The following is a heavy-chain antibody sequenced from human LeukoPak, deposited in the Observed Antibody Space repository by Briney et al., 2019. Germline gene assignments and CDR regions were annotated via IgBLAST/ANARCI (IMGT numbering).Heavy chain of an antibody. J-gene: IGHJ6*03. CDR2: IYTSGST. V-gene: IGHV4-61*02. D-gene: IGHD2/OR15-2a*01. CDR3: ARDTTYPYMDV. CDR1: GGSISSGSYY. Sequence: SQTLSLTCTVSGGSISSGSYYWSWIRQPAGKGLEWIGRIYTSGSTNYNPSLKSRVTISVDTSKNQFSLKLSSVTAADTAVYYCARDTTYPYMDVWGKGTTVTVSS.